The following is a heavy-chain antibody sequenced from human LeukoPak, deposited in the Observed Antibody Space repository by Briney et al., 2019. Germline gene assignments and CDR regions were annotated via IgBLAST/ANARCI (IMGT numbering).Heavy chain of an antibody. V-gene: IGHV3-23*01. J-gene: IGHJ5*02. CDR3: AKVKGSAVAGNGARFDP. CDR1: GFTFSSYA. Sequence: GGSLRLFCAASGFTFSSYAMRWVRQAPGKGLEWVSAISGSGGSTYYEDSVKGRFTISRDNSKNTLYLQMNSLRAEDKAVYYCAKVKGSAVAGNGARFDPWAQGPLVTVSS. D-gene: IGHD6-19*01. CDR2: ISGSGGST.